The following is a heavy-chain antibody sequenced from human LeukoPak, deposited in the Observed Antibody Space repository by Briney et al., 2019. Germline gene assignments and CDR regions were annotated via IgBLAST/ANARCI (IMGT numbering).Heavy chain of an antibody. CDR2: IYYSGST. J-gene: IGHJ3*02. V-gene: IGHV4-59*01. D-gene: IGHD3-9*01. CDR3: AREGPPNYDTI. CDR1: GGSISNYY. Sequence: PGGSLRLSCTVSGGSISNYYWSWIRQPPGKGLEWIGYIYYSGSTNYNPSLKSRVTIPVDTSKNQFSLKLNSMTAADTAVYYCAREGPPNYDTIWGQGTMVTVSS.